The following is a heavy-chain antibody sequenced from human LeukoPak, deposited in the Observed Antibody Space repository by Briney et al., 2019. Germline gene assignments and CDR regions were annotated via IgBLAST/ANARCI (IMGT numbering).Heavy chain of an antibody. CDR1: GFTFSSYW. Sequence: GGSLRLSCAASGFTFSSYWMSWVRQAPGKGLEWVANIKQDGSEKYYVDSVKGRFTISRDNSKNTLYLQMNSLRAEDTAIYYCANYDILTSAPDYFDSWGQGALVTVSS. J-gene: IGHJ4*02. V-gene: IGHV3-7*03. D-gene: IGHD3-9*01. CDR3: ANYDILTSAPDYFDS. CDR2: IKQDGSEK.